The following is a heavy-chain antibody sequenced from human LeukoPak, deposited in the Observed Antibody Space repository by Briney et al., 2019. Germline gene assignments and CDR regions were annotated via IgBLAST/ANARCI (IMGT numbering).Heavy chain of an antibody. CDR2: IFPSGSS. CDR3: ARSPTKRVTEDY. J-gene: IGHJ4*02. CDR1: GFTFSSYSM. V-gene: IGHV4-4*02. Sequence: PGGSLRLSCAASGFTFSSYSMNWVRQPPGKGLEWIGQIFPSGSSSYNPSLKSRVSISVDKSKNQISLQLTSVTAADTAVYYCARSPTKRVTEDYWGQGTLVTVSS. D-gene: IGHD5-18*01.